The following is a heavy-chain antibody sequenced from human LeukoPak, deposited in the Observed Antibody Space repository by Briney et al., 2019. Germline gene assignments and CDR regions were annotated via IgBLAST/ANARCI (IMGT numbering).Heavy chain of an antibody. CDR2: IYHSGST. Sequence: SETLSLTCTVSGYSISSGYYWGWIRQPPGKGLEWIGSIYHSGSTYYNPSLKSRVTISVDTSKNQFSLKLSSVTAADTAVYYCARVSGSGSYAGFDPWGQGTLVTVSS. D-gene: IGHD1-26*01. CDR1: GYSISSGYY. J-gene: IGHJ5*02. CDR3: ARVSGSGSYAGFDP. V-gene: IGHV4-38-2*02.